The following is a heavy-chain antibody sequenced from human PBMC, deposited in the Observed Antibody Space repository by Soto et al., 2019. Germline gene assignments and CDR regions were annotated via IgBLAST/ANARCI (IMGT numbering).Heavy chain of an antibody. J-gene: IGHJ5*02. D-gene: IGHD5-18*01. V-gene: IGHV3-23*01. CDR2: ISGSGGST. Sequence: PGGALRLSCAASVFTFSSYAMSWVRQAPGKGLEWVSAISGSGGSTYYADSVKGRFTISRDNSKNTLYLQMNSLRAEDTAVYYCAKDIMEDTDGFDPWGQGTLVTVSS. CDR1: VFTFSSYA. CDR3: AKDIMEDTDGFDP.